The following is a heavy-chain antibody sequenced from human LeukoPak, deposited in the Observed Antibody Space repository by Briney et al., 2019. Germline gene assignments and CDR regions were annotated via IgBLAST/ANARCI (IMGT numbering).Heavy chain of an antibody. V-gene: IGHV3-30*18. J-gene: IGHJ5*02. D-gene: IGHD3-22*01. CDR2: ISYDGSNK. Sequence: GGSLRLSCAASGFTFSSYGMHWVRQAPGKGLGWVAVISYDGSNKYYADSVKGRFTISRDNSKNTLYLQMNSLRAEDTAVYYCAKVISKGYYDSSGYFPWGQGTLVTVSS. CDR1: GFTFSSYG. CDR3: AKVISKGYYDSSGYFP.